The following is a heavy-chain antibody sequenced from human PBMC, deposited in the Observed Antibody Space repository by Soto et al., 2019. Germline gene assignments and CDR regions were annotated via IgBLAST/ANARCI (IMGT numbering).Heavy chain of an antibody. V-gene: IGHV4-59*01. CDR3: ARSRTTVTPSGFQH. Sequence: SETLSLTCSVSGASISSYYYAWIRQTPGKGLEWIGQINHSGSANYNPSLKSRVTISVDTSKNQFSLKLSSVTAADTAVYYCARSRTTVTPSGFQHWGQGTLVTVS. D-gene: IGHD4-17*01. J-gene: IGHJ1*01. CDR2: INHSGSA. CDR1: GASISSYY.